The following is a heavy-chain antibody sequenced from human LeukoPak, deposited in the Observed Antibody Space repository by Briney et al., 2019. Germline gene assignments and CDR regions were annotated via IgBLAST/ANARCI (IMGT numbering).Heavy chain of an antibody. J-gene: IGHJ4*02. CDR1: GVPFSDSY. V-gene: IGHV1-2*02. D-gene: IGHD2-15*01. Sequence: ASVKVSCKASGVPFSDSYIHWVRQAPGQGLEWMGYINPRSGGTSSPQKFKGRVTLTADTINTAYMVLSSLISDDTAIYYCVREGSGLLTKNLDYWGQGTLVTVSS. CDR3: VREGSGLLTKNLDY. CDR2: INPRSGGT.